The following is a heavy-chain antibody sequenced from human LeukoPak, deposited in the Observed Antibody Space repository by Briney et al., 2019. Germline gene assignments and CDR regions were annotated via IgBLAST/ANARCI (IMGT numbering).Heavy chain of an antibody. CDR3: AKGMSGSCYSGLHC. CDR1: GFTFSSYA. J-gene: IGHJ4*02. Sequence: PGGSLRLSCAASGFTFSSYAMSWVRQAPGKGLEWVSAISGSGGSTYYADSVKGRFTISRDSSKNTVYLQMNSLRAGDTAIYYCAKGMSGSCYSGLHCWGQGTLVTVSS. CDR2: ISGSGGST. V-gene: IGHV3-23*01. D-gene: IGHD2-15*01.